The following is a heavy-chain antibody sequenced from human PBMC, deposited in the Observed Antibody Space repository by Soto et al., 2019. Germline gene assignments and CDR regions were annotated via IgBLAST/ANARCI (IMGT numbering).Heavy chain of an antibody. CDR1: GITFSSYG. D-gene: IGHD3-22*01. J-gene: IGHJ4*02. CDR3: ARDFSRGGSGYYPFDS. Sequence: GGSLRLSCTASGITFSSYGMHWVRQAPGKGLEWVAVISCDGINKYYADSVKGRFTVSRDNSKNAAFLQMNSLRDEDTALYYCARDFSRGGSGYYPFDSWGQGTLVTVSS. CDR2: ISCDGINK. V-gene: IGHV3-30*03.